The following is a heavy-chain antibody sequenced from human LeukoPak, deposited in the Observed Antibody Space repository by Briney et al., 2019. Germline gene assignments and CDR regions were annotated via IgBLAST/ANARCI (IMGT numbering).Heavy chain of an antibody. D-gene: IGHD4-17*01. V-gene: IGHV4-34*01. Sequence: SETLSLTCAVSGVSFDDYYWSWVRQTPGKGLEWLGEINHSGYTNDSPSLKSRVTLSIDASRKQFSLNLKSVTVADAGIYYCTRMTTGHDYWGQGTLVTVSS. J-gene: IGHJ4*02. CDR3: TRMTTGHDY. CDR2: INHSGYT. CDR1: GVSFDDYY.